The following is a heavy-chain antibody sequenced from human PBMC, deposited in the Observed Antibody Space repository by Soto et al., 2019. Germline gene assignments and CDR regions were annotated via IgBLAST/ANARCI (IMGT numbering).Heavy chain of an antibody. J-gene: IGHJ6*02. CDR3: ARDQVDCSGGSCNYYYYYGMDV. V-gene: IGHV6-1*01. CDR2: TYYRSKWYN. D-gene: IGHD2-15*01. CDR1: GDSVSSNSAA. Sequence: SQTLSLTCAISGDSVSSNSAAWNWIRQSPSRGLEWLGRTYYRSKWYNDYAVSVKSRITINPDTSKNQVSLQLNSVTPEDTAVYYCARDQVDCSGGSCNYYYYYGMDVWGQGTTVTVSS.